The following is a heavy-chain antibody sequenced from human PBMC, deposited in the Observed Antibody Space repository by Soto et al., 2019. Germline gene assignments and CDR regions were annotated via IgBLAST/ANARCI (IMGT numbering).Heavy chain of an antibody. CDR3: ARALHTFGALYYFDY. CDR1: GFTVSSNY. D-gene: IGHD3-10*01. V-gene: IGHV3-53*04. J-gene: IGHJ4*02. Sequence: GGSLRLSCAASGFTVSSNYMSWVHQAPGKGLEWVSVIYSGGSTYYADSVKGRFTISRHNSKNTLYLQMNSLRAEDTAVYYCARALHTFGALYYFDYWGQGTLVTVSS. CDR2: IYSGGST.